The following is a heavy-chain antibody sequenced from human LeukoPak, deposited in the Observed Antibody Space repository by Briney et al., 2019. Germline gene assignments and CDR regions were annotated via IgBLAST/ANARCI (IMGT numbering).Heavy chain of an antibody. CDR2: VNPNSGGT. Sequence: ASVKVSCKASGYTFTGYYMHWVRQAPGQGLEWMGWVNPNSGGTNFAQKFQGRVTMTRDTSISTACMELSRLRSDDTAVYFCARDREYRSSSYPLDYWGQGTLVTVSS. J-gene: IGHJ4*02. CDR3: ARDREYRSSSYPLDY. CDR1: GYTFTGYY. D-gene: IGHD6-6*01. V-gene: IGHV1-2*02.